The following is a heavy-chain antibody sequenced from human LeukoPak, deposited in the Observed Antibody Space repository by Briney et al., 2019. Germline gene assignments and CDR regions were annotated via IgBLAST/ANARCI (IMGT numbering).Heavy chain of an antibody. V-gene: IGHV4-59*08. J-gene: IGHJ4*02. CDR1: GGSISTYY. Sequence: SETLSLTCTVSGGSISTYYWSWIRQPPGKGLEWIGYIYYSGSINYNPSLKSRVTISVDTSKNQFSLKLSSVTAADTAVYYCARQNSGSYLRSYFDYWGQGTLVTVSS. D-gene: IGHD1-26*01. CDR2: IYYSGSI. CDR3: ARQNSGSYLRSYFDY.